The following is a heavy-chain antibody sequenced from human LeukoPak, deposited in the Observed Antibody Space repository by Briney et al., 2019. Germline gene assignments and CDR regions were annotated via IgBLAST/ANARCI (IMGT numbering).Heavy chain of an antibody. CDR2: IKSDGSEK. CDR3: ARDLRGDTNNWFDP. Sequence: GGSLRLSCAVSGLTFSSYWMNWVRQAQGQGLERVAVIKSDGSEKYYVDSVKGRLTISRDNAKNSLYLRLNSLRAEDTAVYYCARDLRGDTNNWFDPWGQGTLVTVSS. CDR1: GLTFSSYW. J-gene: IGHJ5*02. D-gene: IGHD3-10*01. V-gene: IGHV3-7*01.